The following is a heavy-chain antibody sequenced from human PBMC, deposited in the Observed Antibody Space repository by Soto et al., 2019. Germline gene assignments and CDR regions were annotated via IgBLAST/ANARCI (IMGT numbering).Heavy chain of an antibody. CDR2: IYSGGST. D-gene: IGHD5-12*01. V-gene: IGHV3-66*01. CDR3: AREVEMATMEEIY. Sequence: EVQLVESGGGLVQPGGSLRLSCAASGFTVSSNYMSWVRQAPGKGLEWVSVIYSGGSTYYADSVKGRFTISRDNSKNTLYLQMNSLRAEDTAVYYCAREVEMATMEEIYWGQGTLVTVSS. J-gene: IGHJ4*02. CDR1: GFTVSSNY.